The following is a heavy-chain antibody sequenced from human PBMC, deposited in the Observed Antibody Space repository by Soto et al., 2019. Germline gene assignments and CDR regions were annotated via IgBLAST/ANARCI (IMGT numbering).Heavy chain of an antibody. D-gene: IGHD4-4*01. V-gene: IGHV3-23*01. Sequence: PGRSLRHSCAVSGFTFIGHAMRRVRQAPGKGLEWVSVIHGGGNSAYYADSVKGRFTISRDNSKNTLYLQMSSLRGEDTAVYYCAENGGRVTTSWLFDYWRNGTLVTVSS. CDR2: IHGGGNSA. CDR3: AENGGRVTTSWLFDY. CDR1: GFTFIGHA. J-gene: IGHJ4*01.